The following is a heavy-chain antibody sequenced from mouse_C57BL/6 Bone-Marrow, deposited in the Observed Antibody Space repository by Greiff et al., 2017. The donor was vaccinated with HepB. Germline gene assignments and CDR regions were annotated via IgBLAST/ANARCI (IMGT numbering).Heavy chain of an antibody. Sequence: EVNVVDSGGGLVQPGGSLKLSCAASGFTFSDYGMAWVRQAPRKGPEWVAFISNLAYSIYYADTVTGRFTISRENAKNTLYLEMSSLRSEDTAMYYWARKGDYYGSSYWYFDVWGTGPTVTVSS. CDR2: ISNLAYSI. V-gene: IGHV5-15*01. CDR3: ARKGDYYGSSYWYFDV. CDR1: GFTFSDYG. D-gene: IGHD1-1*01. J-gene: IGHJ1*03.